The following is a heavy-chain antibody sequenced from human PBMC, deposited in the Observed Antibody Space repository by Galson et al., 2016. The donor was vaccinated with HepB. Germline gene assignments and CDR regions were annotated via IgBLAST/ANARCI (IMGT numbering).Heavy chain of an antibody. D-gene: IGHD3-3*01. CDR2: SYYSEST. CDR1: GGSISSGDYS. Sequence: TLSLTCTVSGGSISSGDYSWRWIRPPPGKGLEWIGYSYYSESTYYNPSLRSRVTMSVYTSKHQFALKLSSVTAADTAVYYCASGGVRFLGWPTLRYYYYGMDVWGQGTTVTVSS. CDR3: ASGGVRFLGWPTLRYYYYGMDV. V-gene: IGHV4-30-4*01. J-gene: IGHJ6*02.